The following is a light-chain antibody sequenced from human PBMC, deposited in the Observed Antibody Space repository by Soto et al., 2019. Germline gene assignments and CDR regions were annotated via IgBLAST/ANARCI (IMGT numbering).Light chain of an antibody. CDR1: QTISSW. V-gene: IGKV1-5*03. CDR2: KAS. J-gene: IGKJ1*01. CDR3: HQYSNWPPWT. Sequence: DIQMTQSPSTLSGSVGDRVTITCRASQTISSWLAWYQQKPGKAPKLLIYKASTLKSGVPSRFSGSGSGTEFTLTISSLQSEDSAVYYCHQYSNWPPWTFGQGTKVDI.